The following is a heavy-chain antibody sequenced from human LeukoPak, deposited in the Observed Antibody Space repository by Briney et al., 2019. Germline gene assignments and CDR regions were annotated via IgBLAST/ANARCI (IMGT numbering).Heavy chain of an antibody. V-gene: IGHV1-3*01. CDR3: ARDRLLWFGELFYQFDY. CDR2: INAGNGNT. Sequence: GASVKVSCKASGYTFTSYAMHWVRQAPGQRLEWMGWINAGNGNTKYSQKFQGRVTTTRDTSASTAYMELSSLRSEDTAVYYCARDRLLWFGELFYQFDYWGQGTLVTVSS. J-gene: IGHJ4*02. CDR1: GYTFTSYA. D-gene: IGHD3-10*01.